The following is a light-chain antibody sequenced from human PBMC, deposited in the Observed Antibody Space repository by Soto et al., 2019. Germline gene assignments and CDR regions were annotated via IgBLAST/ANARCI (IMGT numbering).Light chain of an antibody. CDR3: GTWASRLNIYE. V-gene: IGLV1-51*01. CDR2: DNN. CDR1: SSNIGNNF. J-gene: IGLJ1*01. Sequence: QSVLTQPPAVSAAPGQKVTLSGSGRSSNIGNNFVSWYQKLPGTVPTVLMYDNNKRPSGIPDRFSGSKSGTSATLGITGLQTGDEAAYFCGTWASRLNIYEFGMGTKVTVL.